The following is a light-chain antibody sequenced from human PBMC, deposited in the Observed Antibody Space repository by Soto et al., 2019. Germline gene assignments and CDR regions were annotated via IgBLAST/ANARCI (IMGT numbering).Light chain of an antibody. CDR2: AAS. V-gene: IGKV1-39*01. CDR3: QQLNALPFT. CDR1: QSISSY. J-gene: IGKJ5*01. Sequence: DIQMTHSPSSLSASVGDRVSITFRASQSISSYLNWYQQKPGKAPKLLIYAASSLQSGVPSRFSGSGSGTEFTLTISGLLPEDFATYHCQQLNALPFTFGQGTRLEIK.